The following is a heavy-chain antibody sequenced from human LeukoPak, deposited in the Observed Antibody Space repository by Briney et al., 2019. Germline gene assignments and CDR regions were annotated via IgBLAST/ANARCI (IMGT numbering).Heavy chain of an antibody. CDR3: ARVIYYYDSSGYYTYYFDY. D-gene: IGHD3-22*01. CDR2: IYDSGRT. J-gene: IGHJ4*02. Sequence: SETLSLTCAVSVGSISSYSWSWIRQPPGKGLEWIGYIYDSGRTNYNPSLKSRVTRSVATSKNQFSLKLSSVAAADTAVDYCARVIYYYDSSGYYTYYFDYWGQGTLVTVSS. CDR1: VGSISSYS. V-gene: IGHV4-59*01.